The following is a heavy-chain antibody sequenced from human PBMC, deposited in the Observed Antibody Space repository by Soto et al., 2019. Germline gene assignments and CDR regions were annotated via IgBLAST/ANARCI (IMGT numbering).Heavy chain of an antibody. CDR2: ISSSGSTI. CDR1: GFTFSSYE. J-gene: IGHJ5*02. D-gene: IGHD6-13*01. CDR3: ARERAPGIADAGTLVAWFDP. Sequence: GGSLRLSCAASGFTFSSYEMNWVRQAPGKGLEWVSYISSSGSTIYYADSVKGRFTISRDNAKNSLYLQMNSLRAEDTAVYYCARERAPGIADAGTLVAWFDPWGQGTLVTVSS. V-gene: IGHV3-48*03.